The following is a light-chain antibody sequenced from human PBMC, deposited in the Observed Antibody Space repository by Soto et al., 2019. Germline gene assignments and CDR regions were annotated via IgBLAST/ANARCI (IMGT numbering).Light chain of an antibody. J-gene: IGLJ1*01. CDR3: SSYTTGCSYV. Sequence: QSVLTQPASVSGSPGLSIAISCTGTSRDVGVYNSVSWYQQQPGKVPKLMIYDVSNRPSGVSNRFSGSKSGNTASLTISGLQAEDEGDYYCSSYTTGCSYVFGTGTKLTVL. V-gene: IGLV2-14*01. CDR2: DVS. CDR1: SRDVGVYNS.